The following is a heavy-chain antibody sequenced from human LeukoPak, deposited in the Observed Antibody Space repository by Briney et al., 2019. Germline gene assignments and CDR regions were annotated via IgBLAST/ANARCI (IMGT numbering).Heavy chain of an antibody. D-gene: IGHD6-13*01. CDR1: GFTFGDHA. V-gene: IGHV3-49*04. CDR3: TRDRAAAAVLFDY. Sequence: GGSLRLSCTASGFTFGDHAMSWVRQAPGKGLEWVGFIRSKAYGGTTEYAASVKGRFTISRDDSKSIAYLQMNSLKTEDTAVYYCTRDRAAAAVLFDYWGQGTLVTVSS. J-gene: IGHJ4*02. CDR2: IRSKAYGGTT.